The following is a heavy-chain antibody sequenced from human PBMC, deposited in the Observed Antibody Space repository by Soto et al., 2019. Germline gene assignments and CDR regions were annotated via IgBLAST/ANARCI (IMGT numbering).Heavy chain of an antibody. V-gene: IGHV3-30*18. CDR2: ISYDGSNK. CDR3: ANSRIVGAIALDY. J-gene: IGHJ4*02. CDR1: GFTFSSYG. D-gene: IGHD1-26*01. Sequence: QVQLVESGGGVVQPGRSLRLSCAASGFTFSSYGMHWVRQAPGKGLEWVAVISYDGSNKYYADSVKGRFTISRDNSKNTLYLQMNGLRAEDTAVYYCANSRIVGAIALDYWGQGTLVTVSS.